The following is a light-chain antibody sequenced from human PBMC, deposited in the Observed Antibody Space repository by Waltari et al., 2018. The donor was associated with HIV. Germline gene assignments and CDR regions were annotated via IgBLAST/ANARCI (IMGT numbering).Light chain of an antibody. CDR1: ALPTQY. CDR3: QSADSTGTYWV. J-gene: IGLJ3*02. CDR2: IDK. Sequence: SYELTQPPSASVSPGQTARISCSGDALPTQYVFWYQQRPGQAPVMVICIDKGRPAGIPDRFSGSSAGTTVTLTISGVQAEDEADYYCQSADSTGTYWVFGGGTKLTVL. V-gene: IGLV3-25*03.